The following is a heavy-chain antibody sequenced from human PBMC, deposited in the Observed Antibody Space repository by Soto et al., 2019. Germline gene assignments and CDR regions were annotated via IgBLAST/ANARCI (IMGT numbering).Heavy chain of an antibody. CDR1: GYTFTSYA. CDR2: INAGNGNT. CDR3: ARDRSSSWRWWCDP. V-gene: IGHV1-3*01. J-gene: IGHJ5*02. D-gene: IGHD6-13*01. Sequence: QVQLVQSGAEVKKPGASVKVSCKASGYTFTSYAMHWVRQAPGQRLEWMGWINAGNGNTKYSQKFQGRVTITRDTSASTAYMELSSLRSEDTAVYYCARDRSSSWRWWCDPWGQGTLVTVSS.